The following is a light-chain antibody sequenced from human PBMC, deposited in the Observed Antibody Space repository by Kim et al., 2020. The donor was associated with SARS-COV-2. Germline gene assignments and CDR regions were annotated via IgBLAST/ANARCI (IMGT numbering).Light chain of an antibody. V-gene: IGKV3-20*01. Sequence: EIVLTKSPGTLSLSPGERATLSCRASQSVSSSYLAWYQQKPGQAPRLLIYGASSRATGIPDRFSGSGSGTDFTLTISRLEPEDFAVYYCKQYGSSPLTFGGGTKLDIK. CDR3: KQYGSSPLT. CDR1: QSVSSSY. CDR2: GAS. J-gene: IGKJ4*01.